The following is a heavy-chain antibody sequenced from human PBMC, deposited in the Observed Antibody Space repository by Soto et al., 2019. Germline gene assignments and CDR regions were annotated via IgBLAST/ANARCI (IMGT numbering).Heavy chain of an antibody. CDR2: ISSTTNYI. CDR3: ARESEDLTSNFDY. Sequence: PGGSLRLSCAASGFIFTRYSMNWVRQAPGKGLEWVSSISSTTNYIYYGDSMKGRFTISRDNAKNSLYLEMNSLRAEDTAVYYWARESEDLTSNFDYWGQGTLVTVSS. J-gene: IGHJ4*02. V-gene: IGHV3-21*06. CDR1: GFIFTRYS.